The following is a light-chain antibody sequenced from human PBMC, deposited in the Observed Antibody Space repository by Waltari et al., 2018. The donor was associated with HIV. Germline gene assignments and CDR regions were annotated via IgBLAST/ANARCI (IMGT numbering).Light chain of an antibody. CDR2: VNSDGTH. J-gene: IGLJ2*01. Sequence: QPVLTQPPSASASLGTSVRITCTLSSGHSHDAIAWHQRQPQKGPRYLMNVNSDGTHTKVDGIPVRFSGSSSGTDRYLIISGLQSEYEADYYCQTWGTGIPIFGGGTKLTVL. CDR3: QTWGTGIPI. CDR1: SGHSHDA. V-gene: IGLV4-69*01.